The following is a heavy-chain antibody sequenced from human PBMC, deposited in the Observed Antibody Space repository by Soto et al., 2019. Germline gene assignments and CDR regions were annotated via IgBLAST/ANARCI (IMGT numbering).Heavy chain of an antibody. J-gene: IGHJ6*02. CDR1: GFAFSGYG. V-gene: IGHV3-30*18. CDR3: AKDRGISSRADYYSYGLDV. CDR2: IKHDESVR. D-gene: IGHD6-6*01. Sequence: QVQLVESGGGVVQPGKSLRLSCAAAGFAFSGYGMHWVRQAPGKGLEWVAIIKHDESVRFYAASVKGRFTISRDNSKNTLFLQMNSLRAEDTAVYYCAKDRGISSRADYYSYGLDVWGQGTTVTVSS.